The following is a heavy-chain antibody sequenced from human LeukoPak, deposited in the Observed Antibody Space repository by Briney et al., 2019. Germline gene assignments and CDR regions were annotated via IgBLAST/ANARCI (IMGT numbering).Heavy chain of an antibody. J-gene: IGHJ4*02. CDR2: IYTSGST. CDR3: ARGGYYCSSTSCYGEAFDY. CDR1: GGSISSYY. Sequence: SETLSLTCTVSGGSISSYYWSWIRQPAGKGLEWIGRIYTSGSTNYNPSLKSRVTMSVDTSKNQFSLKLSSVTAADTAVYYCARGGYYCSSTSCYGEAFDYWGQGTLVTVSS. V-gene: IGHV4-4*07. D-gene: IGHD2-2*01.